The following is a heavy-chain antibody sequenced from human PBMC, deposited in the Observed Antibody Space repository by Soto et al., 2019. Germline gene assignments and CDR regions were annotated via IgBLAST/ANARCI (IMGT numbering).Heavy chain of an antibody. CDR2: INHSGTS. D-gene: IGHD1-1*01. V-gene: IGHV4-34*01. CDR3: ARVAETGTPLSGTYYYYGMDV. Sequence: SETLSLTCAVYGGSFSGFSWNWIRQPPGKGLEWIGEINHSGTSNYNPSLKSRVTMLPDTSKNHFSLKLTSVTAADKAVYYCARVAETGTPLSGTYYYYGMDVWGQGTTVTVSS. J-gene: IGHJ6*02. CDR1: GGSFSGFS.